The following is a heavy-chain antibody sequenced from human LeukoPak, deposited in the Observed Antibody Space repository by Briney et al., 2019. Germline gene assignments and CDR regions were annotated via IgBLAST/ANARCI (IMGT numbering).Heavy chain of an antibody. D-gene: IGHD2-15*01. CDR2: TSGSGGST. CDR3: AKNGGSQCYSHLDS. J-gene: IGHJ4*02. V-gene: IGHV3-23*01. CDR1: GFTFSSYA. Sequence: GGSLRLPCAASGFTFSSYAMSWVRQAPGKGLEWVSGTSGSGGSTYYAGSVKGRFTISRDNSKNTLYLQMNSLRVEDTAVYYCAKNGGSQCYSHLDSWGQGTLVTVSS.